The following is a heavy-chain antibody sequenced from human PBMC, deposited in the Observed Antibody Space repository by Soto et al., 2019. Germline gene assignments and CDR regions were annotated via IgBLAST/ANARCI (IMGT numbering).Heavy chain of an antibody. CDR2: IIPIFGTA. V-gene: IGHV1-69*12. CDR3: ASPVNYYYYYGMDV. CDR1: GGTFSSYA. Sequence: QVQLVQSGAEVKKPGSSVKVSCKASGGTFSSYAISWVRQAPGQGLEWMGGIIPIFGTANYAQKCQGRVTMPADESTGTAYMELSSLRSEDTAVYYCASPVNYYYYYGMDVWGQGTTVTVSS. J-gene: IGHJ6*02.